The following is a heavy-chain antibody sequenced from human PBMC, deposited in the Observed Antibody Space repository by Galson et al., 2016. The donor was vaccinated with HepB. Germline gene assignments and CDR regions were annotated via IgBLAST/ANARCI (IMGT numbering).Heavy chain of an antibody. D-gene: IGHD3-3*01. V-gene: IGHV4-59*01. CDR2: VYNSGGT. CDR3: SRTFYVFWSGYFDY. J-gene: IGHJ4*02. CDR1: GASISSYY. Sequence: TLSLTCTVSGASISSYYWSWIRQPPNQGLEWMGYVYNSGGTSYNPSLQSRVTISEDTSKNQFSLKLSSVTPADTAVYFCSRTFYVFWSGYFDYWGQGIPVTVSS.